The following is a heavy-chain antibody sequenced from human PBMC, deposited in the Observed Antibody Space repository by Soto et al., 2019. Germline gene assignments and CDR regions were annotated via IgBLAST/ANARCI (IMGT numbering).Heavy chain of an antibody. J-gene: IGHJ4*02. V-gene: IGHV4-59*08. CDR1: GGSISSYY. CDR2: IYYSGST. CDR3: AVIPSSGWYYFDY. D-gene: IGHD6-19*01. Sequence: SETLSLTCTVSGGSISSYYWSWIRQPPGKGLEWIGYIYYSGSTNYNPSLKSRVTISVDTSKNQFSLKLSSVTAADTAVYYFAVIPSSGWYYFDYWGQGTLVTVSS.